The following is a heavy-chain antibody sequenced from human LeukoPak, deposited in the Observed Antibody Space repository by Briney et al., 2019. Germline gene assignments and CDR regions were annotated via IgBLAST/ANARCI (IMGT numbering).Heavy chain of an antibody. CDR3: AHRGKYLTWFDP. V-gene: IGHV2-5*02. J-gene: IGHJ5*02. CDR2: IYSDDDK. CDR1: GFSLTNSAVG. D-gene: IGHD2/OR15-2a*01. Sequence: SGPTLVKPTQTLTLTCTLSGFSLTNSAVGVGRVRKPPGQALEWLALIYSDDDKRYNPSLKTRLSISKDTSKNQVVLRMTNVDLVDTATYFCAHRGKYLTWFDPWGQGTLVIVSS.